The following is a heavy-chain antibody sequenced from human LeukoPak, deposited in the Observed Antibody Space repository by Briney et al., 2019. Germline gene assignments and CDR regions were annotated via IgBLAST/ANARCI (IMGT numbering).Heavy chain of an antibody. CDR2: ITNDGSST. Sequence: GGSLRLSCAASGLTFSSHWMHWVRQAPGKGLVWVSRITNDGSSTTYADSVKGRFTISRDNAKNMLYLQVNSLRAEDTAVYYCARSAYSSTSLYYFDYWGQGTLVTVSS. D-gene: IGHD6-13*01. CDR3: ARSAYSSTSLYYFDY. CDR1: GLTFSSHW. V-gene: IGHV3-74*01. J-gene: IGHJ4*02.